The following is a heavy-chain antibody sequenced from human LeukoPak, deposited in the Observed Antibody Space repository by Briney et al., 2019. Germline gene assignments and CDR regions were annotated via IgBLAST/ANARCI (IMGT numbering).Heavy chain of an antibody. CDR1: GYVFTGYY. Sequence: ASVKVSCKASGYVFTGYYIHWVRQAPGQGLEWMAWINPNTGATNYAQKFQGRVTMTRDTSISTAYMELSRLRSDDTAVYYCARLRADHFDYWGQGTLVTVSS. V-gene: IGHV1-2*02. J-gene: IGHJ4*02. CDR3: ARLRADHFDY. CDR2: INPNTGAT. D-gene: IGHD5-12*01.